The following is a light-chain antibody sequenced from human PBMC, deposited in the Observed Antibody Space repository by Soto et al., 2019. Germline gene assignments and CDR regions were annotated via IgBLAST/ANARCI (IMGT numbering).Light chain of an antibody. CDR1: SSNFGSNS. CDR2: SNN. CDR3: AAWDDSLKGPV. V-gene: IGLV1-44*01. J-gene: IGLJ3*02. Sequence: QSVLTQPTSASGTPGQRVTISCSGSSSNFGSNSVSWYQHLPGTAPRLLIYSNNQRPSGVPDRFSGSKSGTSASLAIRGLQSEDEAEYYCAAWDDSLKGPVFGGGTKLTVL.